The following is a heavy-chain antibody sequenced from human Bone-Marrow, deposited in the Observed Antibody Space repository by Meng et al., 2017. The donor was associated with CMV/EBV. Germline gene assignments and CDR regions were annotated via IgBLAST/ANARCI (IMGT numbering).Heavy chain of an antibody. D-gene: IGHD3-3*01. Sequence: ASVKVSYKASGYTFTSYAMNWVRQAPGQGLEWMGWINTNTGNPTYAQGFTGRFVFSLDTSVSTAYLQICSLKAEDTAVYYCARDGYDFWSGYWEDYYYYYGMDVWGQGTTVTVSS. CDR3: ARDGYDFWSGYWEDYYYYYGMDV. V-gene: IGHV7-4-1*01. J-gene: IGHJ6*02. CDR1: GYTFTSYA. CDR2: INTNTGNP.